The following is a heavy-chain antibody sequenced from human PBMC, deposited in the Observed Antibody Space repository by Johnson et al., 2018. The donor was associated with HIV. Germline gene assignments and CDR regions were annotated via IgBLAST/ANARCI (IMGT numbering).Heavy chain of an antibody. CDR1: GFSVSNNY. D-gene: IGHD5-12*01. CDR2: IYSGGST. V-gene: IGHV3-66*01. Sequence: EVQLVESGGGLIQPGGSLRLSCAASGFSVSNNYMSWVRQAPGQGLEWVSVIYSGGSTYYADSVTGRFTISRDNSKNTLYLQMNSLRAEDTAVYYCAKEPRPGIVATDDAFDIWGQGTMVTVSS. CDR3: AKEPRPGIVATDDAFDI. J-gene: IGHJ3*02.